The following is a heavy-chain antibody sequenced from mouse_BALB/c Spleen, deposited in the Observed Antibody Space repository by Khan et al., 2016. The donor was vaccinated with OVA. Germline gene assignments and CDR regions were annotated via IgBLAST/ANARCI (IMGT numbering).Heavy chain of an antibody. D-gene: IGHD2-14*01. CDR1: GYSFTSHT. V-gene: IGHV1-4*01. Sequence: QIQLVQSGAELARPGASVKMSCKASGYSFTSHTMHWVKQRPGQGLEWIGYINPRSGYTNYNQKFNDKATLTADKSSSTAYMQLSSLTSEDSAVYYCARRTTGNALDYWGQGTSVTVSS. CDR3: ARRTTGNALDY. J-gene: IGHJ4*01. CDR2: INPRSGYT.